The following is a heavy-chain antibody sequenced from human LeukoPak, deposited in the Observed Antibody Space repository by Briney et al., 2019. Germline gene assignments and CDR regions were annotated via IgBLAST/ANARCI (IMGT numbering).Heavy chain of an antibody. CDR3: ARGGSDLYYDMRRAFDI. Sequence: PSETLSLTCSVSGGSITSSSYYWGWIRQPPGKGLEWIGSIYYSGSTYYNPSLKSRVTISVDTSKNQFSLKLSSVTAADTAVYYCARGGSDLYYDMRRAFDIWGQGTMVTVSS. J-gene: IGHJ3*02. V-gene: IGHV4-39*07. CDR2: IYYSGST. CDR1: GGSITSSSYY. D-gene: IGHD3-9*01.